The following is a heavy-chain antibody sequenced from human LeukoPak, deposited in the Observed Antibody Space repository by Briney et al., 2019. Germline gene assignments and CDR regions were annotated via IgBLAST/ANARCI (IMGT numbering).Heavy chain of an antibody. J-gene: IGHJ4*02. Sequence: SETLSLTCAVSGYSISSGYNWGWIRQAPGKGREWIGSSHQRGNAHYKSSLNGGVAISTETSKNQFSLTLTAGTEGETALYFCVRLLGDSRGYYPRSFYIDSWGQGILVSVSS. V-gene: IGHV4-38-2*01. CDR1: GYSISSGYN. CDR3: VRLLGDSRGYYPRSFYIDS. CDR2: SHQRGNA. D-gene: IGHD3-22*01.